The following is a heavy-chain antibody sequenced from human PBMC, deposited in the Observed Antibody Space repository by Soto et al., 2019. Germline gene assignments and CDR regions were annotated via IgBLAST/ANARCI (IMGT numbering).Heavy chain of an antibody. Sequence: SVKVSCKASGGTFSSYAISWGRQAPGQGLEWMGGIIPIFGTANYAQKFQGRVTITADESTSTAYMELSSLRSEDTAVYYCARGSYYDSSGYPWVFDIWGQGTMVTVSS. CDR1: GGTFSSYA. CDR3: ARGSYYDSSGYPWVFDI. V-gene: IGHV1-69*13. D-gene: IGHD3-22*01. CDR2: IIPIFGTA. J-gene: IGHJ3*02.